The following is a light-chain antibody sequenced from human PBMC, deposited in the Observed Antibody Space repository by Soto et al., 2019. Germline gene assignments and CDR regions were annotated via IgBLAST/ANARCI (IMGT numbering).Light chain of an antibody. Sequence: IQLTQSLSSLSASVGDRVTITCRASQGISSYLAWYQQKPGKAPKLLIYAASTLQSGVPSRFSGSGSGTDFTLTICSRQPEDFATYYCQRRNSYPITFGQGTRLEIK. CDR3: QRRNSYPIT. CDR1: QGISSY. CDR2: AAS. J-gene: IGKJ5*01. V-gene: IGKV1-9*01.